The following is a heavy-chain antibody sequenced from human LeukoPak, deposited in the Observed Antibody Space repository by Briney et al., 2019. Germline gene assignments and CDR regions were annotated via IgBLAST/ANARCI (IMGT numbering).Heavy chain of an antibody. CDR3: ARRVAGTYYYYYGMDV. D-gene: IGHD6-19*01. CDR1: GYTFTGYY. V-gene: IGHV1-2*02. CDR2: INPNSGGT. Sequence: ASVKVSCKASGYTFTGYYMHWVRQAPGQGLEWMGWINPNSGGTNYAQKFQGRVTMTRNTSISTAYVELSSLRSEDTAVYYCARRVAGTYYYYYGMDVWGQGTTVTVSS. J-gene: IGHJ6*02.